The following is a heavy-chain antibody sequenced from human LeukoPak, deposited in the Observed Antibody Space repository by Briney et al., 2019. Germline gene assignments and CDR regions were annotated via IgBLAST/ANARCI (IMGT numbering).Heavy chain of an antibody. Sequence: SETLSLTCTVSGGSIIGYYWSWIRQSPGRGLEWIGYVHFSGTTSFNPSLKSRVTISVDTSKNQFSPRLSSMTAADTAVYYCAREQYLAYDVFGFWGQGTMVTVSS. CDR1: GGSIIGYY. J-gene: IGHJ3*01. CDR2: VHFSGTT. CDR3: AREQYLAYDVFGF. D-gene: IGHD4-11*01. V-gene: IGHV4-59*01.